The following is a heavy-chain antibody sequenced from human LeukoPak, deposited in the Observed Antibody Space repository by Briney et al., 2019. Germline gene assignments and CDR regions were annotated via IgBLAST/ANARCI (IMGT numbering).Heavy chain of an antibody. CDR2: IYPGDSDS. J-gene: IGHJ4*02. Sequence: GESLKISCKGSGYSFTSYWIVWVRQMPGKGLEWMGIIYPGDSDSRYSPSFQGQVTISADKSINTAYLQWSSLRASDTAMYYCARHYYDSSGYWGPPGYWGQGTLVTVSS. D-gene: IGHD3-22*01. CDR1: GYSFTSYW. CDR3: ARHYYDSSGYWGPPGY. V-gene: IGHV5-51*01.